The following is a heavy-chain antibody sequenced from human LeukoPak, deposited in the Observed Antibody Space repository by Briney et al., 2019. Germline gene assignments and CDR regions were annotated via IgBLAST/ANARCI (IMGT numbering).Heavy chain of an antibody. V-gene: IGHV3-30*18. J-gene: IGHJ4*02. CDR1: GFTFSSYG. D-gene: IGHD6-19*01. CDR2: ISYDGSNK. Sequence: GGSLRLSCAASGFTFSSYGMHWVRQAPGKGLEWVAVISYDGSNKYYADSVKGRFTISRDNSKNTLYLQMNSLRAEDTAVYYCAKAKGLAVAAGTEFDYWGQGTLVTVSS. CDR3: AKAKGLAVAAGTEFDY.